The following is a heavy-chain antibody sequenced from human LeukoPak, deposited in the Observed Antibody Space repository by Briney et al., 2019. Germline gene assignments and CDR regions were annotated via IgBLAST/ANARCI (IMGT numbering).Heavy chain of an antibody. CDR3: ARDGEAAAGTNWFDP. J-gene: IGHJ5*02. CDR1: GFTVSDNY. Sequence: PGGSLRLSCAASGFTVSDNYMSWVRQAPGKGLEWVSTISGSGDRTHYADSVKGRFTISRDNSKNTLNLQMNSLRAEDTAVYYCARDGEAAAGTNWFDPWGQGTLVTVSS. V-gene: IGHV3-53*01. D-gene: IGHD6-13*01. CDR2: ISGSGDRT.